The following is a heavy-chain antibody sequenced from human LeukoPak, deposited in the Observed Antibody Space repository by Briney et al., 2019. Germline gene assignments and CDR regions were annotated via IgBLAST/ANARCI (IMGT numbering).Heavy chain of an antibody. CDR2: IYYSGST. CDR3: ARGDDYVWGAFDY. J-gene: IGHJ4*02. CDR1: GGSISSYY. V-gene: IGHV4-59*01. Sequence: SETLSLTCTVSGGSISSYYWSWIRQPPGRGLEWIGYIYYSGSTNYNPSLKSRVTISVDTSKNQFSLKLSSVTAADTAVYYCARGDDYVWGAFDYWGQGTLVTVSS. D-gene: IGHD3-16*01.